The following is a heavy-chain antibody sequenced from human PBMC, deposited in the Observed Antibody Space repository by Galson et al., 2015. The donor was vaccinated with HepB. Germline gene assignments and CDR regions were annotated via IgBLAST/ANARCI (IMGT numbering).Heavy chain of an antibody. CDR1: GGSFSGYY. CDR3: ARDGGYDSSGWEKYYFDY. V-gene: IGHV4-34*01. Sequence: ETLSLTCAVYGGSFSGYYWSWIRQPPGKGLEWIGEINHSGSTNYNPSLKSRVTISVDTSKNQFSLKLSSVTAADTAVYYCARDGGYDSSGWEKYYFDYWGQGTLVTVSS. J-gene: IGHJ4*02. D-gene: IGHD3-22*01. CDR2: INHSGST.